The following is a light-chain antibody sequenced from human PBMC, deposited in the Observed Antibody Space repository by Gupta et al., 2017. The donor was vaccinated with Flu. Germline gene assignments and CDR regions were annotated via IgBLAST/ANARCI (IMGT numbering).Light chain of an antibody. CDR1: SSNIGNND. CDR3: AAWDGSLNGWV. V-gene: IGLV1-44*01. CDR2: NNN. Sequence: RVTIACSGTSSNIGNNDVNWYQQVPGTAPNLLIYNNNQRPSGVPDRFSGSKSGTSASLAISGLQAEDEADYYCAAWDGSLNGWVFGGGTKLTVL. J-gene: IGLJ3*02.